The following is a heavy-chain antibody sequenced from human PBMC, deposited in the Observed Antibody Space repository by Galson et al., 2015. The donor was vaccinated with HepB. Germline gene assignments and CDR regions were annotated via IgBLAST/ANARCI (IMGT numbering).Heavy chain of an antibody. Sequence: SLRLSCAASGFTFSSYSMNWVRQAPGKGLEWVSSISSSSSYIYYADSVKGRFTISRDNAKNSLYLQMNSLRAEDTAVYYCASVPYGSGSRHFDYWGQGTLVTVSS. CDR1: GFTFSSYS. D-gene: IGHD3-10*01. CDR3: ASVPYGSGSRHFDY. J-gene: IGHJ4*02. CDR2: ISSSSSYI. V-gene: IGHV3-21*01.